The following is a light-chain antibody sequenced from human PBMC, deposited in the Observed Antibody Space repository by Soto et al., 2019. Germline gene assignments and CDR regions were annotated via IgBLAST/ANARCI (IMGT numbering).Light chain of an antibody. V-gene: IGLV2-8*01. CDR3: SSYAGSNWYV. CDR1: SNDVGGSNY. CDR2: EVS. Sequence: QSALTQPPSASGSPGQSVTISCTGTSNDVGGSNYVSWYQLHPGKAPKLMIFEVSNRPSGVPDRFPGSKSGNTASLTVSGLQAEDEADYYCSSYAGSNWYVFGTGTKVTVL. J-gene: IGLJ1*01.